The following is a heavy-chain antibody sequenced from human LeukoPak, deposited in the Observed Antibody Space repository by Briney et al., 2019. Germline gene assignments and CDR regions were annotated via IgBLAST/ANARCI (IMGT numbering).Heavy chain of an antibody. J-gene: IGHJ4*02. CDR1: GFTFSSYE. Sequence: GGSLRLSCAASGFTFSSYEMNWVRQAPGKGREWVSYISSSGSTIYYADSVKGRFTISRDNAKNSLYLQMNSLRAEDTAVYYCATPLHNLSEFDYWGQGTLVTVSS. CDR3: ATPLHNLSEFDY. CDR2: ISSSGSTI. V-gene: IGHV3-48*03. D-gene: IGHD1-14*01.